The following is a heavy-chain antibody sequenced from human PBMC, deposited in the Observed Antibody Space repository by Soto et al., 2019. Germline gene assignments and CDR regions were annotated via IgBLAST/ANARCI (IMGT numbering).Heavy chain of an antibody. Sequence: EVHLLESGGGLVQPGGSLRLSCAASGFTFSNYAMSWVRQAPGKGLEWVSAISGSGDVTPYADSVKGRFTISRDNSKTTLYMQLNSRRAAASAVYFCASHNDYNTDRGAAPLDTGGTGTLVTFS. CDR1: GFTFSNYA. CDR3: ASHNDYNTDRGAAPLDT. J-gene: IGHJ5*02. V-gene: IGHV3-23*01. D-gene: IGHD3-22*01. CDR2: ISGSGDVT.